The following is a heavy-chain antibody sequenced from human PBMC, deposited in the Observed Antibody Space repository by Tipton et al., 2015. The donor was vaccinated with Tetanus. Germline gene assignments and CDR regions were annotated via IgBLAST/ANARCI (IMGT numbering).Heavy chain of an antibody. CDR2: ISSSGST. CDR1: GGSLRSGDHY. J-gene: IGHJ4*02. D-gene: IGHD4-17*01. Sequence: LRLSCTVSGGSLRSGDHYWSWIRQPPGKGLEWLAYISSSGSTNSDYSLKSRITISRDTSKNHFSLKLTSVTAADTAVYYCARDERYGDYAYWGQGALVTVSS. V-gene: IGHV4-61*03. CDR3: ARDERYGDYAY.